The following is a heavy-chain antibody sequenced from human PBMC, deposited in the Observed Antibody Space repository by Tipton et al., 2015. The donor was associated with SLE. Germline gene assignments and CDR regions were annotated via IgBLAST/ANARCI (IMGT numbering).Heavy chain of an antibody. CDR2: INPNSGGS. CDR1: GYTFTNYY. D-gene: IGHD3-22*01. V-gene: IGHV1-2*02. Sequence: QVQLVQSGAEVKKPGASVKVSCKASGYTFTNYYMHWVRQAPGRGLEWMGWINPNSGGSHSAQKFQGRVTMTRDTSISTAYMELSNLRSDDTGVYFCARGLSYYSDSSGYYQFDLWGQGSLVTVSS. CDR3: ARGLSYYSDSSGYYQFDL. J-gene: IGHJ4*02.